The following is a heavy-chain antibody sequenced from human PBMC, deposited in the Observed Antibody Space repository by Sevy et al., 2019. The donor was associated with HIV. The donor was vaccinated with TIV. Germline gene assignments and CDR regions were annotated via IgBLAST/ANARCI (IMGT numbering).Heavy chain of an antibody. CDR2: IYGSSGGT. V-gene: IGHV3-23*01. CDR3: AGGRYDSSGSFDAFDI. J-gene: IGHJ3*02. Sequence: GGSLRLSCKPSGFTFISYAMSWVRQAPGKGLEWVSTIYGSSGGTYYADSVKGRFTISRGNSKNTLYLQMNSLRTEDTAVYYCAGGRYDSSGSFDAFDIWGQGTMVTVSS. D-gene: IGHD3-22*01. CDR1: GFTFISYA.